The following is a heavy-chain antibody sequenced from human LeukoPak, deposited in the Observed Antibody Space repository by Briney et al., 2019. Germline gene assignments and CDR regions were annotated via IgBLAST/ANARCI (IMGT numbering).Heavy chain of an antibody. V-gene: IGHV4-39*01. CDR2: IYYSGST. Sequence: SETLSLTCTVSGGSISSSSYYWGWIRQAPGKGLEWIGSIYYSGSTYYNPSLKSRVTISVDTSKNQFSLKLSSVTAADTAVYYCAPRGDTGGDYGSIDSWGQGTLVTVSS. D-gene: IGHD4-17*01. J-gene: IGHJ4*02. CDR3: APRGDTGGDYGSIDS. CDR1: GGSISSSSYY.